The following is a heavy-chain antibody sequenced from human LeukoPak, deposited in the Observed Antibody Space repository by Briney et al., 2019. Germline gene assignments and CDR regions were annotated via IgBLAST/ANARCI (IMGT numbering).Heavy chain of an antibody. CDR1: GYTFTSYA. Sequence: ASVKVSCKASGYTFTSYAMHWVRQAPGQRLEWMGWINAGNGNTKYSQKFQGRVTITRDTSAGTAYMELSSLRSEDTAVYYCARENIAARHWGYWGQGTLVTVSS. D-gene: IGHD6-6*01. CDR2: INAGNGNT. CDR3: ARENIAARHWGY. J-gene: IGHJ4*02. V-gene: IGHV1-3*01.